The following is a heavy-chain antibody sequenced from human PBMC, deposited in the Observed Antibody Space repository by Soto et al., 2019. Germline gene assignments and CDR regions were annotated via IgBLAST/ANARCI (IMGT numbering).Heavy chain of an antibody. D-gene: IGHD6-6*01. CDR2: IYSGGST. CDR3: ARGSSRYYFDY. Sequence: PVGSLRLSCAASGFTVSSNYMSWVRQAPGKGLEWVSVIYSGGSTYYADSVKGRFTISRDNSKNTLYLQMNSLRAEDTAVYYCARGSSRYYFDYWGQGTLVTVSS. CDR1: GFTVSSNY. V-gene: IGHV3-53*01. J-gene: IGHJ4*02.